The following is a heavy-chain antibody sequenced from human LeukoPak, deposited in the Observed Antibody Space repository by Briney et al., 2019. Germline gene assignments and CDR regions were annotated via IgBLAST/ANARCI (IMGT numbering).Heavy chain of an antibody. CDR2: IDYSGST. CDR1: GGSISSYY. D-gene: IGHD6-6*01. CDR3: GGGGGYSSSSLCFDP. Sequence: PSETLSLTCTVSGGSISSYYCSWIRQPPGEGLEWNGYIDYSGSTTYNPSIKSRVTILVGTSKKQFHLKLSTVTAADTAVYYCGGGGGYSSSSLCFDPWGQGTLVTVSS. J-gene: IGHJ5*02. V-gene: IGHV4-59*01.